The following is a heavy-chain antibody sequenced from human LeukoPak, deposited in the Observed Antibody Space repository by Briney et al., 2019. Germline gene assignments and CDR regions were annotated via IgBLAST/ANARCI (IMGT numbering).Heavy chain of an antibody. V-gene: IGHV5-51*01. CDR2: IYPGDSDT. Sequence: GESLKISCQGSGYRFTNYWIGWVRQMPGKGPEWMAIIYPGDSDTRYSPSFQGRVTISADKSISTAYLQWSSLKASDTAMYYCAAGWYGGPYDYWGQGILSPSPQ. CDR1: GYRFTNYW. D-gene: IGHD6-19*01. J-gene: IGHJ4*02. CDR3: AAGWYGGPYDY.